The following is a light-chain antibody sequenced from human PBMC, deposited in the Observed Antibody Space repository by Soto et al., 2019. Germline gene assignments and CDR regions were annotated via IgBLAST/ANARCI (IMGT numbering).Light chain of an antibody. Sequence: DLQITQSPSSLSASVGDRVTITCRASQDIRSDLGWFQQKPGKAPKRLIYAASTLESGVPSRFSGSRSGTEFTLTISSLQPEDFATYYFLQHNSYPFTFGPGTKVDIK. CDR1: QDIRSD. V-gene: IGKV1-17*01. CDR3: LQHNSYPFT. J-gene: IGKJ3*01. CDR2: AAS.